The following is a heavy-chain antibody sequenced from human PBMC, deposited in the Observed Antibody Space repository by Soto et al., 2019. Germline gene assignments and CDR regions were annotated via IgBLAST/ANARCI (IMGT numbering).Heavy chain of an antibody. CDR2: ISQNSDST. Sequence: GGSLRLSCTASGFTFTSYLMGWLRQAPGKGLEWISGISQNSDSTYYIESVKGRFTISRDNSKNTLYLQMNSLRAEDTAVYYCARLPGSCRGCGMDVWGQGTTVTVSS. J-gene: IGHJ6*02. CDR3: ARLPGSCRGCGMDV. V-gene: IGHV3-23*01. CDR1: GFTFTSYL. D-gene: IGHD2-15*01.